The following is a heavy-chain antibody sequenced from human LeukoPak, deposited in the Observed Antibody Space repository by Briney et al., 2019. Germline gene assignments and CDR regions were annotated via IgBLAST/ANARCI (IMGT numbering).Heavy chain of an antibody. Sequence: ASVKVSCKASGYTFTSYGISWVRQAPGQGLEWMGWISAYNGNTNYAQKLQGRATMTTDASTSTAYMELRSLRSDDTAVYYCAREYYYDSSGYYYLNAFDIWGQGTMVTVSS. J-gene: IGHJ3*02. CDR1: GYTFTSYG. CDR2: ISAYNGNT. CDR3: AREYYYDSSGYYYLNAFDI. D-gene: IGHD3-22*01. V-gene: IGHV1-18*01.